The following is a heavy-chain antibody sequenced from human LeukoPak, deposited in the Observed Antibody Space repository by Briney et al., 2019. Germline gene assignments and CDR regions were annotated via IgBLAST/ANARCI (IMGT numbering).Heavy chain of an antibody. J-gene: IGHJ4*02. V-gene: IGHV4-59*11. D-gene: IGHD1-26*01. CDR2: IYYSGST. Sequence: SETLSLTCTVSGGSISSHYWSWIPQPPGKGLEWIGYIYYSGSTNYNPSLKSRVTISVDTSKNQFSLKLSSVTAADTAVYYCARGPGFVTRSYDFDYWGQGTLVTVSS. CDR1: GGSISSHY. CDR3: ARGPGFVTRSYDFDY.